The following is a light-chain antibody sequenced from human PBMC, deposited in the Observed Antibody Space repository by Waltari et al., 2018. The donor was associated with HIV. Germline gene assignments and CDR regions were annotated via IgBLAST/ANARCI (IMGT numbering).Light chain of an antibody. CDR3: TSHTLTHILL. V-gene: IGLV2-14*01. Sequence: QSALTQPASMSGSPGQSITISCTASSLDIGLYDFISWYKHLPNTAPQLIIYGVNRRPLGVSSRFSASKSADMASLTISGLQPEDEADYYCTSHTLTHILLFGGGTRLTVL. J-gene: IGLJ3*02. CDR1: SLDIGLYDF. CDR2: GVN.